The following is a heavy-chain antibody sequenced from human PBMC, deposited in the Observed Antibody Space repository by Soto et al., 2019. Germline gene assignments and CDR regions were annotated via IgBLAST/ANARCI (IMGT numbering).Heavy chain of an antibody. CDR3: TRETVAGITGLDY. D-gene: IGHD1-20*01. CDR2: ISVSDAFI. Sequence: EVQLLESGGDLVQPVGSLRLSCAASGFNVGAFAVNWVRQAPGKGLEWVSGISVSDAFIYYADSVRGRFSISRDASENILYLQMNSLRVDDTALYYCTRETVAGITGLDYWGPGTLVTVSS. V-gene: IGHV3-23*01. J-gene: IGHJ4*02. CDR1: GFNVGAFA.